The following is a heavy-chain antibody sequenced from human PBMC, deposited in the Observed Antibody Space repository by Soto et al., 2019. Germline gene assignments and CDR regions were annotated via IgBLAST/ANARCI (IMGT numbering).Heavy chain of an antibody. CDR1: GGSISSGGYS. Sequence: SETLSLTCAVSGGSISSGGYSWSWIRQPPGKGLEWIGYIYHSGSTYYNPSLKSRVTISVDRSKNQFSLKLSSVTAADTAVYYCAKDLREWEPGGVDPWGQGTLVTVSS. J-gene: IGHJ5*02. V-gene: IGHV4-30-2*01. CDR2: IYHSGST. D-gene: IGHD1-26*01. CDR3: AKDLREWEPGGVDP.